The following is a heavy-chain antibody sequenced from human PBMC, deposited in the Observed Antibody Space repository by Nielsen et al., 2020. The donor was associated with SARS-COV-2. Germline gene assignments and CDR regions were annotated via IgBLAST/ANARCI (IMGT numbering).Heavy chain of an antibody. V-gene: IGHV3-30*18. CDR1: GFTFSSYG. CDR2: ISYDGSNK. Sequence: GGSLRLSCAASGFTFSSYGMHWVRQAPGKGLEWVAVISYDGSNKYYADSVKGRFTISRDNSKNTLYLQMNSLRAEDTAVYYCAKDLLGAVLRGTTYNWFDPWGQGTLVTVSS. J-gene: IGHJ5*02. D-gene: IGHD1/OR15-1a*01. CDR3: AKDLLGAVLRGTTYNWFDP.